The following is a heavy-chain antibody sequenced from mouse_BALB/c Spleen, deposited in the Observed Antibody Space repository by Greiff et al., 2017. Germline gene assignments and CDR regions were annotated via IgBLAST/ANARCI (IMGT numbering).Heavy chain of an antibody. V-gene: IGHV1-54*01. CDR2: INPGSGGT. CDR1: GYAFTNYL. J-gene: IGHJ1*01. Sequence: QVQLQQSGAELVRPGTSVKVSCKASGYAFTNYLIEWVKQRPGQGLEWIGVINPGSGGTNYNEKFKGKATLTADKSSSTAYMQLSSLTSDDSAVYFCARALLSADWYFDVWGAGTTVTVSS. CDR3: ARALLSADWYFDV. D-gene: IGHD2-1*01.